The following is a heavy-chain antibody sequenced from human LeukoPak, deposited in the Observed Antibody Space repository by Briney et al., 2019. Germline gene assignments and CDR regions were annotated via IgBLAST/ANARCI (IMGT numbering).Heavy chain of an antibody. Sequence: GGSLRRSCAASGFRFNTYWMSWVRQAPGKGLEWVANIKQDGNEKYYADSVKGRFTISRDNGKNSLDLQMNSLRADDTAVYYCARDTLGEGEDANYAVYYFDYWGQGTVVTVSS. V-gene: IGHV3-7*01. CDR2: IKQDGNEK. CDR1: GFRFNTYW. J-gene: IGHJ4*02. D-gene: IGHD4/OR15-4a*01. CDR3: ARDTLGEGEDANYAVYYFDY.